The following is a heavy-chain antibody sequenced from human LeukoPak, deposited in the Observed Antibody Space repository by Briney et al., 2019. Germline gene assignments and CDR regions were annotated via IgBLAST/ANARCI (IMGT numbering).Heavy chain of an antibody. CDR1: GYTFTGYY. V-gene: IGHV1-2*02. J-gene: IGHJ4*02. CDR3: VRNHVGLWLVGSDY. D-gene: IGHD5-18*01. CDR2: INPNSGGT. Sequence: ASVKVSCKASGYTFTGYYMHWVRQAPGQGLEWMGWINPNSGGTNYAQKFQGRVTMTRDTSISTAYMELRSLRSDDTAVYYCVRNHVGLWLVGSDYWGQGTLVTVSS.